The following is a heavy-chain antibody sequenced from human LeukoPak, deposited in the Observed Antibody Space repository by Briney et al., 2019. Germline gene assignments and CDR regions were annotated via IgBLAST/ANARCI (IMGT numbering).Heavy chain of an antibody. CDR3: ARAKPGSPPDY. Sequence: SETLSLTCTVSGGSISSYYWSWIRQPPGKGLEYIGYVYDTGSTNYSPFLKSRVTISVDTSKNQFSLKLSSVTAADTAKYFCARAKPGSPPDYWGQGTLVTVSS. V-gene: IGHV4-59*01. D-gene: IGHD3-10*01. CDR1: GGSISSYY. J-gene: IGHJ4*02. CDR2: VYDTGST.